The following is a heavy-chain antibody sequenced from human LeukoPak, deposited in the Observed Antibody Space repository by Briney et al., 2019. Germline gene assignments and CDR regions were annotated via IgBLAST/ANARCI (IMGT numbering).Heavy chain of an antibody. CDR3: ARDRLGYCSSTSCYPFDY. D-gene: IGHD2-2*01. J-gene: IGHJ4*02. CDR1: GYTFTSYG. Sequence: GASVKVSCKASGYTFTSYGISWVRQAPGRGLEWMGWISAYNGNTNYAQKLQGRVTMTTDTSTSTAYMELRSLRSDDTAVYYCARDRLGYCSSTSCYPFDYWGQGTLVTVSS. V-gene: IGHV1-18*01. CDR2: ISAYNGNT.